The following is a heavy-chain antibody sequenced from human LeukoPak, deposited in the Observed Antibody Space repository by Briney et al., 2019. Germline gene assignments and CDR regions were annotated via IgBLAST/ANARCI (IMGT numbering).Heavy chain of an antibody. CDR3: IGEGGSYGAFDI. Sequence: SETLSLTCTVSGGSVSSGSYYWSWIRQPPGKGLEWIGYIYYSGSTNYNPSLKSRVTISVDTSKNQFSLKLSSVTAADTAVYYCIGEGGSYGAFDIWGQGTMVTVSS. J-gene: IGHJ3*02. CDR1: GGSVSSGSYY. V-gene: IGHV4-61*01. CDR2: IYYSGST. D-gene: IGHD1-26*01.